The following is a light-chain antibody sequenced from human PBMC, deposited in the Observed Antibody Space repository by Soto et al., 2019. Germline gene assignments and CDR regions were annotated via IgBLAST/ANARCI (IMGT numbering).Light chain of an antibody. J-gene: IGKJ1*01. CDR1: QTVNSNY. Sequence: EIVLTQSPGTLSLSPGERATLSCRASQTVNSNYLAWYQQKPGQAPRLLIYAAGSRATGIPDRFSGSGSGTDFILTIRRLEPEDFAVYFCQQYGNSPVAFGQGTRVEIK. CDR2: AAG. CDR3: QQYGNSPVA. V-gene: IGKV3-20*01.